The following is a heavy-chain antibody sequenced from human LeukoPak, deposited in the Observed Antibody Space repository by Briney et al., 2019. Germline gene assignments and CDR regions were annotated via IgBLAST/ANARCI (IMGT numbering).Heavy chain of an antibody. CDR1: GFTFDDYA. J-gene: IGHJ6*02. V-gene: IGHV3-9*01. D-gene: IGHD3-10*01. Sequence: GGSLRLSCAASGFTFDDYAMHWVRQAPGKGLEWVSGISWNSGSIGYADSVKGRFTISRDNAKNSLYLQMNSLRAEDTALYYCAKVNYGSGLAAALDVWGQGTTVTVSS. CDR2: ISWNSGSI. CDR3: AKVNYGSGLAAALDV.